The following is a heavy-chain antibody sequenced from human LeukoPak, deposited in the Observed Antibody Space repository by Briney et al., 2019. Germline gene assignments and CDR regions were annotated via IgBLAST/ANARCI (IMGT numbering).Heavy chain of an antibody. V-gene: IGHV1-18*01. CDR1: GYTFTSYG. CDR3: ARDLFGVVASYYMDV. J-gene: IGHJ6*03. CDR2: ISAYNGNT. D-gene: IGHD3-22*01. Sequence: ASVKVSCKASGYTFTSYGISWVRQAPGQGLEWMGWISAYNGNTNYAQKLQGRVTMTTDTSTSTAYMELRSLRSDDTVVYYCARDLFGVVASYYMDVWGKGTTVTVS.